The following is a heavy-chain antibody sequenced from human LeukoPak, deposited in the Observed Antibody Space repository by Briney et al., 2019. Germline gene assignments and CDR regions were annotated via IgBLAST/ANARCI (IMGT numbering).Heavy chain of an antibody. CDR2: IYYSGST. V-gene: IGHV4-31*03. J-gene: IGHJ4*02. CDR3: ARGRPARPTNGYYFDY. CDR1: GGSISSGGYY. D-gene: IGHD6-6*01. Sequence: SETLSLTCTVSGGSISSGGYYWSWIRQHPGKGLEWIVYIYYSGSTYYNPSLKSRVTISVDTSKNQFSLKLSSVTAADTAVYYCARGRPARPTNGYYFDYWGQGTLVTVSS.